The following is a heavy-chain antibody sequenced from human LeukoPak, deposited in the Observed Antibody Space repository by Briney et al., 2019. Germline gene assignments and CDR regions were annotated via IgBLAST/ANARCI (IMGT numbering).Heavy chain of an antibody. CDR1: GFTFSSYG. Sequence: GRSLRLSCAASGFTFSSYGMHWVRQAPGKGLEWVAVIWYDGSNKYYADSVKGRFTISRDNSKNTLYLQMNSLRAEDTAVYYCARDGYYYDSSGYYPFDYWGQGTLVTVSS. D-gene: IGHD3-22*01. CDR2: IWYDGSNK. J-gene: IGHJ4*02. V-gene: IGHV3-33*01. CDR3: ARDGYYYDSSGYYPFDY.